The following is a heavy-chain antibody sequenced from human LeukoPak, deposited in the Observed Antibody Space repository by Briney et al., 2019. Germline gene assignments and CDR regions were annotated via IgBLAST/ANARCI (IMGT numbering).Heavy chain of an antibody. CDR3: ARRTTYVGWLPSESPSCFDY. CDR1: GGSISSGSYH. V-gene: IGHV4-39*07. J-gene: IGHJ4*02. Sequence: SETLSLTCTVSGGSISSGSYHWIWIRQPPGKGLEWIGNIYHSGSTYYNSSLKSRLTISIDTSKNQFSLKLTSVTAADTAVYYCARRTTYVGWLPSESPSCFDYWGQGTLVTVSS. D-gene: IGHD5-12*01. CDR2: IYHSGST.